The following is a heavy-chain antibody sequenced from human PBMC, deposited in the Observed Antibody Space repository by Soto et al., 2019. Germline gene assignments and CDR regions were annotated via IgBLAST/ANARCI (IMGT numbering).Heavy chain of an antibody. Sequence: PGESLKISCEASGYDFTSDWIGWVRQMPGKGLEWMGIIYPRDSDTRYKPSFQGQVTISVDKSINTAYLQWSSLKASDSAMYYCARTHIVATTRDRFDPWGQGTLVTVSS. D-gene: IGHD5-12*01. CDR1: GYDFTSDW. V-gene: IGHV5-51*01. CDR2: IYPRDSDT. J-gene: IGHJ5*02. CDR3: ARTHIVATTRDRFDP.